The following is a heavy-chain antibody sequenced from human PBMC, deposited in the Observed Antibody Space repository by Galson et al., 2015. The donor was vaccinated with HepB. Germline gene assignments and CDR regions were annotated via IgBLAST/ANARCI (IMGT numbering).Heavy chain of an antibody. Sequence: SLRLSCAASGFTFSSYAMHWVRQAPGKGLEWVAVISYDGSNKYYADSVKGRFTISRDNSKNTLYLQMNSLRVEDTAVYYCARDPIRQGSAFGNFDYWGQGTLVTVSS. CDR1: GFTFSSYA. D-gene: IGHD3-3*01. V-gene: IGHV3-30*04. CDR2: ISYDGSNK. CDR3: ARDPIRQGSAFGNFDY. J-gene: IGHJ4*02.